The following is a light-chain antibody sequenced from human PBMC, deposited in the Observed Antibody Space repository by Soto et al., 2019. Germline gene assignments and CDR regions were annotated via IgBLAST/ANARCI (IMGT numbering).Light chain of an antibody. Sequence: EIVLTQSPATLSLSPGERATLSCRASQSVSSYLAWYQQKPGQAPSLLIYDASNRATGIPARFSGSGSGTDFTLTISSLEPEDFAVYYCQQRSNWPRKTFGQGTKLEIK. CDR1: QSVSSY. J-gene: IGKJ2*01. CDR2: DAS. CDR3: QQRSNWPRKT. V-gene: IGKV3-11*01.